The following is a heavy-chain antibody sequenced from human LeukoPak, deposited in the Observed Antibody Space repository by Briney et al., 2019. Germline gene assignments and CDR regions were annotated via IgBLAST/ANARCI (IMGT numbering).Heavy chain of an antibody. Sequence: SETLSLTCAVYGGSFSGYYWSWIRQPPGKGLEWIGEINHSGSTNYNPSLKSRVTISVETSKNQFSLKLSSVTAADTAVYYRARTYYYYYYMDVWGKGTTVTVSS. CDR1: GGSFSGYY. V-gene: IGHV4-34*01. J-gene: IGHJ6*03. CDR2: INHSGST. CDR3: ARTYYYYYYMDV.